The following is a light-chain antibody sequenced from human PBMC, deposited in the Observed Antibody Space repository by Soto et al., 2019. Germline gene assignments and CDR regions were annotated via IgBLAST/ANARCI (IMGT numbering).Light chain of an antibody. J-gene: IGKJ5*01. V-gene: IGKV1-27*01. CDR1: QGTSNF. CDR3: QKYSSVIT. Sequence: DIQMTQSPSSRSAAVGERVTITCQASQGTSNFLAWYQQKPGKVPKLLISAASTLQSGVPSRFSGSGSGTDFTLTITSLQPEDVATYYCQKYSSVITFGQGTRLEIK. CDR2: AAS.